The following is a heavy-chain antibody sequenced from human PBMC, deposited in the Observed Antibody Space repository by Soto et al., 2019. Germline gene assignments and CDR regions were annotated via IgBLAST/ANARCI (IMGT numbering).Heavy chain of an antibody. CDR3: ATNYY. J-gene: IGHJ4*02. Sequence: EVQLVESGGGLVQPGGSLRLSCEVSGFSFRSYWMSWVRQAPGKGLEWVANIKEDGSEQYYVDSVRGRFTISRDNAKSSLYLQMNSLRAEDTAVYYCATNYYCGLGALVTVSS. CDR2: IKEDGSEQ. D-gene: IGHD2-8*01. CDR1: GFSFRSYW. V-gene: IGHV3-7*01.